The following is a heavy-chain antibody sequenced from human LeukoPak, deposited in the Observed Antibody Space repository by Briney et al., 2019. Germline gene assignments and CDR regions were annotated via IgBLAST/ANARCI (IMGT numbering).Heavy chain of an antibody. Sequence: GESLKISCKGSGYSFTNNWIGWVRQMPGKGLEWMGIIYPDDSDTTYSPSLQGQVTISADKSISTAYLQWSSLKASDTAIYYCARQRRGYRGYDFDYWGQGTQVTVSS. D-gene: IGHD5-12*01. J-gene: IGHJ4*02. CDR3: ARQRRGYRGYDFDY. V-gene: IGHV5-51*01. CDR1: GYSFTNNW. CDR2: IYPDDSDT.